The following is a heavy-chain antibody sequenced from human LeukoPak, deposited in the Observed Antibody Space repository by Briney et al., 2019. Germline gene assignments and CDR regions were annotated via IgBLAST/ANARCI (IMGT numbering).Heavy chain of an antibody. Sequence: QPGGSLRLSCAASGFTFSSYSMNWVRQAPGKGLEWVSYISISSSTRYYVDSVKGRFTVSTDNAKNTLYLQMDSLRAEDTAVYYCARGRLSSWYLDFWGQGTLVTVSS. CDR2: ISISSSTR. J-gene: IGHJ4*02. V-gene: IGHV3-48*04. CDR3: ARGRLSSWYLDF. CDR1: GFTFSSYS. D-gene: IGHD6-13*01.